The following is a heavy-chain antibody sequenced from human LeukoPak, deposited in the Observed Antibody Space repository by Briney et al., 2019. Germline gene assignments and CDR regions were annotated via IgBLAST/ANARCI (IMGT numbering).Heavy chain of an antibody. D-gene: IGHD3-16*01. J-gene: IGHJ6*04. CDR3: AKSTRAVMAMMDV. CDR1: GFTFSSYE. Sequence: GGSLRLSCAASGFTFSSYEMNWVRQAPGKGLEWVSSISSRSTYIYYADSVKGRFTISRVNAKNSLYLQMNSLRAEDTAVYFCAKSTRAVMAMMDVWGKGTTVTVSS. CDR2: ISSRSTYI. V-gene: IGHV3-21*01.